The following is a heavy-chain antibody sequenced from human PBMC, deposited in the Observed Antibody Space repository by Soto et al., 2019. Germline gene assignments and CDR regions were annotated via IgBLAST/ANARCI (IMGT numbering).Heavy chain of an antibody. V-gene: IGHV1-18*04. D-gene: IGHD6-19*01. Sequence: GASVKVSCKTSGYTFSSYGINWVRQAPGQGLEWMGWISPENGNTDVAQKLQGRVSLTTETSTNTAYMEVRSLTSDDTAVYYCARDQVAMTGADHWLDPWGQGTLVTVSS. CDR1: GYTFSSYG. CDR3: ARDQVAMTGADHWLDP. J-gene: IGHJ5*02. CDR2: ISPENGNT.